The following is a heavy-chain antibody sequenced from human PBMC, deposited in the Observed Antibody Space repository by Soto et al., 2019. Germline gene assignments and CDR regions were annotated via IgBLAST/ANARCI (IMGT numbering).Heavy chain of an antibody. CDR2: IKQDGSEK. CDR3: ARDTPLPCLAGSSFDY. V-gene: IGHV3-7*01. D-gene: IGHD2-15*01. CDR1: VFTFSSYW. Sequence: EVQLVESGGGLVQPGGSLRLSCADSVFTFSSYWVSWVRQAPGKGLEWVANIKQDGSEKYYVDSVKGRFTISRDNAKNSLYLQMNSLRAEDTAVYYCARDTPLPCLAGSSFDYWGQGTLVTVSS. J-gene: IGHJ4*02.